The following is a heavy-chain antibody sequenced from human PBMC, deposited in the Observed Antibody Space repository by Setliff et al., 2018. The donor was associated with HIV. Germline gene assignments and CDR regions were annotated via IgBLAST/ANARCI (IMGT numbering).Heavy chain of an antibody. CDR1: GYTFSNYW. CDR2: INPGDFDT. J-gene: IGHJ3*02. Sequence: GESLKISCKGSGYTFSNYWIGWVRQMPGRGLEWMGIINPGDFDTRYSPSFQGQVTISADKSISTAYLQWSSLKASDTALYFCARLGGSGTYYRDAFDMWGQGTKVTV. V-gene: IGHV5-51*01. CDR3: ARLGGSGTYYRDAFDM. D-gene: IGHD3-10*01.